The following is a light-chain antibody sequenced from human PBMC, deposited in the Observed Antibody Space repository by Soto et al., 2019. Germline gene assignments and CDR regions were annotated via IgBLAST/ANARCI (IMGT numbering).Light chain of an antibody. CDR1: SSDVVAYNY. CDR3: TSYAGTYSFFYV. V-gene: IGLV2-8*01. CDR2: EVS. Sequence: ALTQPPSASGSPGQSVTISCTGTSSDVVAYNYVSWYQQLPGKAPKLIIYEVSKRPSGVPDRFSGSKSGNTASLTVSGLQAEDEADYYCTSYAGTYSFFYVFGTGTKVTVL. J-gene: IGLJ1*01.